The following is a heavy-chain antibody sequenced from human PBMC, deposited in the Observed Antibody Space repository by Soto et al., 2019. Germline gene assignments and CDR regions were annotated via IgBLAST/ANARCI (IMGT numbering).Heavy chain of an antibody. CDR3: ARSQGSSTSLEIYYYYYYGMDV. Sequence: QVQLVQSGAEVKKPGSSVKVSCKASGGTFSSYAISWVRQAPGQGLEWMGGIIPISETTNYAQKFQGRVTITAEESKSTAYMELSSLRCEDTAVYYCARSQGSSTSLEIYYYYYYGMDVWGQGTTVTVSS. V-gene: IGHV1-69*01. CDR1: GGTFSSYA. J-gene: IGHJ6*02. CDR2: IIPISETT. D-gene: IGHD2-2*01.